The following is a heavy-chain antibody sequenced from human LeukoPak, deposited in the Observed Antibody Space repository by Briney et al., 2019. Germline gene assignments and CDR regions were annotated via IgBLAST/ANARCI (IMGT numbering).Heavy chain of an antibody. D-gene: IGHD6-13*01. V-gene: IGHV5-51*01. CDR2: IYPGDSDT. CDR1: GYSFTSYW. J-gene: IGHJ4*02. Sequence: GESLQISSKGSGYSFTSYWIGWVRQMPGKGLEWMGIIYPGDSDTRYSPSFQGQVTISADKSISTAYLQWSSLKASDTAMYYCARQGSSWYGNFDYWGQGTLVTVSS. CDR3: ARQGSSWYGNFDY.